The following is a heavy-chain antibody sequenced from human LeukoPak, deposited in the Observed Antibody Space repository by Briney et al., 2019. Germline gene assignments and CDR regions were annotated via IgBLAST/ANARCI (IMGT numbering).Heavy chain of an antibody. CDR3: ARHDAGIAARPFDN. CDR1: GGPISTYY. J-gene: IGHJ4*02. CDR2: IHASGPT. Sequence: SEPLSLTCTVSGGPISTYYWRWIRRPPGKGLEWFAYIHASGPTNYNPSLKSRITISVDTSKNQFSLKLSSVTAADTAVYYCARHDAGIAARPFDNWGQGTLVTVSS. V-gene: IGHV4-4*09. D-gene: IGHD6-6*01.